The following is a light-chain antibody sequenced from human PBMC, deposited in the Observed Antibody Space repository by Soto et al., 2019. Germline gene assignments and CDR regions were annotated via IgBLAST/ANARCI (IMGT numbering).Light chain of an antibody. CDR3: QSFDNSLRAYDSSLSGYVV. CDR2: ANS. Sequence: QSVLTQPPSVSGAPGQRVTISCTGSSSNLGAGFHVHWYQQLPGTAPKLLIYANSNRPSGVPDRFSGSKSGTSASLAITGLQAEDEADYYCQSFDNSLRAYDSSLSGYVVFGGGTKLTVL. J-gene: IGLJ2*01. CDR1: SSNLGAGFH. V-gene: IGLV1-40*01.